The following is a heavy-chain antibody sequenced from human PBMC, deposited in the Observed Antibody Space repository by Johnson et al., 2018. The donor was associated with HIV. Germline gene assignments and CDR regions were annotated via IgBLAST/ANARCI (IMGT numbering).Heavy chain of an antibody. D-gene: IGHD3-10*01. V-gene: IGHV3-48*04. CDR1: GFTFSSYA. Sequence: VQLVESGGGVVQPGRSLRLSCAASGFTFSSYAMHWVRQAPGKGLEWVSYISSSGSTIYYADSVKGRFTISRDNAKNSLYLQMNSLRAEDTAVYYCARTAGGGAFDIWGQGTMVTVSS. J-gene: IGHJ3*02. CDR3: ARTAGGGAFDI. CDR2: ISSSGSTI.